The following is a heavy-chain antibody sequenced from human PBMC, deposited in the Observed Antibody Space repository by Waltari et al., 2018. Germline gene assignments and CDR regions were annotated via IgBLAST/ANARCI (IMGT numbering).Heavy chain of an antibody. CDR1: GYTLTSYA. D-gene: IGHD6-13*01. V-gene: IGHV1-3*01. J-gene: IGHJ5*02. CDR2: INAGNGNT. Sequence: QVQLVQSGAEVKKPGASVTVSCKASGYTLTSYAMHLVRPAPGQRLEWMGWINAGNGNTKYSQKFQGRVTITRDTSASTAYMELSSLRSEDTAVYYCARKGGIAAAGNWFDPWGQGTLVTVSS. CDR3: ARKGGIAAAGNWFDP.